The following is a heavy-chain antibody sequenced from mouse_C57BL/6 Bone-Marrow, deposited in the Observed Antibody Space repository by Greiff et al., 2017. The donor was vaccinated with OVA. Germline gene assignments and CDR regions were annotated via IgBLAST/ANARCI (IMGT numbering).Heavy chain of an antibody. V-gene: IGHV14-1*01. CDR1: GFNIKDYY. Sequence: VQLKESGAELVRPGASVKLSCTASGFNIKDYYMHWVKQRPEQGLEWIGRIDPEDGDTEYAPKFQGKATMTADTSSNTAYLQLSSLTSEDTAVYYCTTWYYGSSYYWYFDVWGTGTTVTVSS. J-gene: IGHJ1*03. D-gene: IGHD1-1*01. CDR3: TTWYYGSSYYWYFDV. CDR2: IDPEDGDT.